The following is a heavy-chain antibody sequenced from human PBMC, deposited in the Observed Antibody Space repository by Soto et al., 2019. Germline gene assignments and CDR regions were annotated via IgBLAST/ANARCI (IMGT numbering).Heavy chain of an antibody. Sequence: QVQLVESGGGVVQPGRSLRLSCAASGFTFSSYGMHWVRQAPGKGLEWVAVIAYDGSNKYYADSVKGRFTISRDNSKNALYLQMNSLRAEDTAVYYCENDLSVVVVAATALDYWGQGTLVTVSS. CDR1: GFTFSSYG. V-gene: IGHV3-30*18. J-gene: IGHJ4*02. D-gene: IGHD2-15*01. CDR2: IAYDGSNK. CDR3: ENDLSVVVVAATALDY.